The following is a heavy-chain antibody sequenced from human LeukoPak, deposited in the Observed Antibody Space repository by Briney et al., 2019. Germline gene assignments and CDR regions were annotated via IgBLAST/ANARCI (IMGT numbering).Heavy chain of an antibody. V-gene: IGHV3-30*02. Sequence: PGGSLRLSCAASGLTFSRYGMHWVRQAPGKGLEWVAYIRYDGSYKHYADSVKGRFTISRDNSKNTLYLQMNSLRAEDTAVYYCAIHSSSWYADFDYWGQGTLVTVSS. CDR3: AIHSSSWYADFDY. D-gene: IGHD6-13*01. CDR2: IRYDGSYK. J-gene: IGHJ4*02. CDR1: GLTFSRYG.